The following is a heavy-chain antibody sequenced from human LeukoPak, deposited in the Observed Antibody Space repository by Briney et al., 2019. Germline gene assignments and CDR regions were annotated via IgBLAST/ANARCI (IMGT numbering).Heavy chain of an antibody. J-gene: IGHJ6*03. V-gene: IGHV3-23*01. Sequence: GGSLRLSCTASGFTFSSFAMSWVRQAPGKGLEWVSSNSGWGGDKYDADSVNGQFTISRDNPKNTPYLQMNSLRGEDTATYYCAKTSIRGYYYMEVWGKGTTVTVAS. CDR1: GFTFSSFA. CDR3: AKTSIRGYYYMEV. CDR2: NSGWGGDK.